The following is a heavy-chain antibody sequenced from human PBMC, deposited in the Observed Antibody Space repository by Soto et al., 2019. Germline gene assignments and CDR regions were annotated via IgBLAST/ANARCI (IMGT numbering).Heavy chain of an antibody. J-gene: IGHJ4*02. V-gene: IGHV3-21*06. CDR2: ISSTTNYI. CDR3: ARESEDLTSNFDY. CDR1: GFTFGSYW. Sequence: WWSLRLSCAASGFTFGSYWMNWFRQAPGKGLEWVSSISSTTNYIYYGDSMKGRFTISRDNAKNSLYLEMNSLRAEDTAVYYCARESEDLTSNFDYWGQGTLVTVSS.